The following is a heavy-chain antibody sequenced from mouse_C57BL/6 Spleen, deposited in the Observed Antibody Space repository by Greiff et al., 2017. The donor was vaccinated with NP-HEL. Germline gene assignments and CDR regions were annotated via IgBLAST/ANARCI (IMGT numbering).Heavy chain of an antibody. CDR2: IDPENGDT. Sequence: EVKLVESGAELVRPGASVKLSCTASGFNIKDDYMHWVKQRPEQGLEWIGWIDPENGDTEYDSKFQGKATITADTSSNTAYLQLSSLTSEDTAVYYCTITTVPSPWFAYWGQGTLVTVSA. V-gene: IGHV14-4*01. D-gene: IGHD1-1*01. J-gene: IGHJ3*01. CDR3: TITTVPSPWFAY. CDR1: GFNIKDDY.